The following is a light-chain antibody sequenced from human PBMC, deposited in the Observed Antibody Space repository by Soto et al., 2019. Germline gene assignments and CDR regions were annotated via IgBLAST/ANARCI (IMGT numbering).Light chain of an antibody. Sequence: QSVLTQPPSVSGAPGQRVTISCTGSSSNIGAGYDVHWYQQLPGTAPKLLIYGNSNRPSGVPDRFSGSKSGTSASLAITGRQAEDEADYYCQSYDSSQRGYVFGTGTKLTVL. CDR3: QSYDSSQRGYV. V-gene: IGLV1-40*01. CDR2: GNS. CDR1: SSNIGAGYD. J-gene: IGLJ1*01.